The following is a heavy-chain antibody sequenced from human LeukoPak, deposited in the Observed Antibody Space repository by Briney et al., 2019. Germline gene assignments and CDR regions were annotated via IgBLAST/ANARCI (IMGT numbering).Heavy chain of an antibody. Sequence: SGGSLRLSCAASGFTFRNYAMNWVRQAPGKGLEWVSFISSSSTYIYYADSVKGRFTISRDNAKNSLYLQMSSLRAEDTAVYYCARVKEASAFDIWGQGTMVTVSS. V-gene: IGHV3-21*01. J-gene: IGHJ3*02. CDR1: GFTFRNYA. CDR3: ARVKEASAFDI. CDR2: ISSSSTYI. D-gene: IGHD5-12*01.